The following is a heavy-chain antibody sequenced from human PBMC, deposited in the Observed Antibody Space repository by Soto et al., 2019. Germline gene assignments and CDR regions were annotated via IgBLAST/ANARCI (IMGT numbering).Heavy chain of an antibody. CDR1: GFTFSIHA. CDR2: IGSSDI. CDR3: AKAGRGHSYAYYFDF. V-gene: IGHV3-23*01. Sequence: PGGSLRLSCAAAGFTFSIHAMSWVRQAPGRGLEWISSIGSSDIYYADSVKGRFTISRDNSKNILFLQMNSLRADDTAVYYCAKAGRGHSYAYYFDFWGQGTLVTVS. J-gene: IGHJ4*02. D-gene: IGHD3-16*01.